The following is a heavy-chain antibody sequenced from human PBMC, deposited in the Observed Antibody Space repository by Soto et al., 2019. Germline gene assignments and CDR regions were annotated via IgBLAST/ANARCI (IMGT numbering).Heavy chain of an antibody. V-gene: IGHV5-10-1*03. Sequence: EVQLVQSGAEVKKPGESLRISCKGSGYSFTSYWISWVRQMPGKGLEWMGRIDPSDSYTNYSPSFQGHVTISADKSISTAYLQWSSLKASDTAMYYCARLQQLVEVPSWFDPWGQGTLVTVSS. CDR3: ARLQQLVEVPSWFDP. D-gene: IGHD6-6*01. CDR2: IDPSDSYT. CDR1: GYSFTSYW. J-gene: IGHJ5*02.